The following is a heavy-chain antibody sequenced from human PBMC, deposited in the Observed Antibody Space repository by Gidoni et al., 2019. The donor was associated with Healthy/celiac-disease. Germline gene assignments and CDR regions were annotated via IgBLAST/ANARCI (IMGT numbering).Heavy chain of an antibody. D-gene: IGHD3-3*01. CDR1: GYTFTSYY. J-gene: IGHJ4*02. V-gene: IGHV1-46*01. Sequence: QVQLVQSGAEVKKPVASVKVSCKASGYTFTSYYMHWVRQAPGQGLEWMGIINPSGGSTSYAQKCQGRVTMTRDTSTSTVYMELSSLRSEDTAVYYCARGCNYDFWSGYYYLCYWGQGTLVTVSS. CDR3: ARGCNYDFWSGYYYLCY. CDR2: INPSGGST.